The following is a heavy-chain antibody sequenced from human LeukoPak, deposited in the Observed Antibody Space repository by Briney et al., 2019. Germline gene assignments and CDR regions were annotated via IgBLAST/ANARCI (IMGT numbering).Heavy chain of an antibody. D-gene: IGHD6-19*01. J-gene: IGHJ6*03. Sequence: GGSLRLSCAASGFTFSSYAMSWARQAPGKGLEWVSAISGSGGSTYYADSVKGRFTISRDNSKNTLYLQMNSLRAEDTAVYYCAKGGAVSYYYYYMDVWGKGTTVTVSS. CDR2: ISGSGGST. CDR1: GFTFSSYA. V-gene: IGHV3-23*01. CDR3: AKGGAVSYYYYYMDV.